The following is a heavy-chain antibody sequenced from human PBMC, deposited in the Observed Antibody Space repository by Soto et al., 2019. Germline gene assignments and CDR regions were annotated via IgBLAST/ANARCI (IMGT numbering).Heavy chain of an antibody. J-gene: IGHJ3*02. CDR1: GYNFAGYW. D-gene: IGHD1-1*01. Sequence: GESLKISCKGSGYNFAGYWIAWVRQMHGKGLEWMGIIYSGHPENRYSPSFQGQVTFSVDKSISSAYLRWNSLKASDTATYYCARRRGDRGNGDAFDIWGQGTVVTVS. CDR2: IYSGHPEN. CDR3: ARRRGDRGNGDAFDI. V-gene: IGHV5-51*01.